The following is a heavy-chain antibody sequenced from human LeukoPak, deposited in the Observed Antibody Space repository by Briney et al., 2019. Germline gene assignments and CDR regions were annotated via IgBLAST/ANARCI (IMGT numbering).Heavy chain of an antibody. CDR1: GGTFSSYA. D-gene: IGHD6-19*01. J-gene: IGHJ6*02. V-gene: IGHV1-69*01. CDR3: ARDSGWYSIYYYGMDV. CDR2: IIPIFGTA. Sequence: SVKVSCKASGGTFSSYAISWVRQAPGQGLEWMGGIIPIFGTANYAQKFQGRVTITADESTSTAYMELSSLRSEDTAVYYCARDSGWYSIYYYGMDVWGQGTTVTVSS.